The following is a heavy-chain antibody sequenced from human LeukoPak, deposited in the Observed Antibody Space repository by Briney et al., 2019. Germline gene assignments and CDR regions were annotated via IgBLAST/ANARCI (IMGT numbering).Heavy chain of an antibody. CDR2: INPNSGGT. CDR1: GYTFTGYY. V-gene: IGHV1-2*04. J-gene: IGHJ3*02. D-gene: IGHD4-17*01. Sequence: GASVKVSCKASGYTFTGYYMHWVRQAPGQGLEWMGWINPNSGGTNYAQKFQGWVTMTRDTSISTAYMELSRLRSDDTTVYYCARGGWQRDGDKDAFDIWGQGTMVTVSS. CDR3: ARGGWQRDGDKDAFDI.